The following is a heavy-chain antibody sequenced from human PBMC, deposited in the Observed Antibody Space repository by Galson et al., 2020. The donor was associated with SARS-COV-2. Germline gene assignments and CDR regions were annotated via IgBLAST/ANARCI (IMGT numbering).Heavy chain of an antibody. V-gene: IGHV4-59*01. CDR2: IYYSGST. J-gene: IGHJ4*02. CDR1: GGSISSYY. Sequence: SETLSLTCTVSGGSISSYYWSWIRQPPGKGLEWIGYIYYSGSTNYNPSLKSRVTISVDTSKNQFSLKLSSVTAADTAVYYCARERCSGGSCCSNYFDYWGQGTLVTVSS. D-gene: IGHD2-15*01. CDR3: ARERCSGGSCCSNYFDY.